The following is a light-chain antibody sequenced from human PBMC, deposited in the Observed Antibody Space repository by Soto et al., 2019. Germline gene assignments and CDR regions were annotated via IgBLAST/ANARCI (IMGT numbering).Light chain of an antibody. CDR2: GAS. J-gene: IGKJ1*01. CDR1: QSVGSSY. V-gene: IGKV3-20*01. Sequence: EIVLTQSPGTLSLSPGERATLSCRASQSVGSSYLAWYQQKAGQAPRLLIYGASSRATGIPDRFSGSGSGTDFTLTISRLETEDLAVYYCQHYGSSLLWTCGQGTKVEIK. CDR3: QHYGSSLLWT.